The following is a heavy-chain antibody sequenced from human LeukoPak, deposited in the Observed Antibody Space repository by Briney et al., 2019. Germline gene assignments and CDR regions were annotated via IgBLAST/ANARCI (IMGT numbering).Heavy chain of an antibody. CDR1: GYTFTGSY. CDR2: INPNSGGT. D-gene: IGHD3-22*01. CDR3: ARDYYDSSGYYPFDY. Sequence: ASVKVSCKASGYTFTGSYMHWVRQAPGQGLEWMGWINPNSGGTNYAQKFQGRVTMTRDTSISTAYMELSRLRSDDTAVYYCARDYYDSSGYYPFDYWGQGTLVTVSS. V-gene: IGHV1-2*02. J-gene: IGHJ4*02.